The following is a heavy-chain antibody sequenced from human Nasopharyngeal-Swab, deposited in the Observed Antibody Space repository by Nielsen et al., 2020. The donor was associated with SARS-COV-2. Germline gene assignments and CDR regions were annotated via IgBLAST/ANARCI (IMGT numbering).Heavy chain of an antibody. CDR1: GFTFSSYG. D-gene: IGHD6-19*01. CDR2: IYSGGST. V-gene: IGHV3-53*01. J-gene: IGHJ3*02. CDR3: AREWAVAGSDAAFDI. Sequence: GESLKISCAAPGFTFSSYGMHWVRQAPGKGLEWVSVIYSGGSTYYADSVKGRFTISRDNSKNTLYLQMNSLRAEDTAVYYCAREWAVAGSDAAFDIWGQGTMVTVSS.